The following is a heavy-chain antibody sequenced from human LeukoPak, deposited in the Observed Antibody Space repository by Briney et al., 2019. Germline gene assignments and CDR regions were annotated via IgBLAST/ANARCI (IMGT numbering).Heavy chain of an antibody. V-gene: IGHV1-2*02. CDR2: INPNSGGT. J-gene: IGHJ4*02. Sequence: GASVKVSCKASGYTFTGYYLHWVRQAPGQGLEWMGWINPNSGGTDYAQKFQGRVTMTRDTSISTAYMELSRLKSDDTAVYYRARAPLDTAMYGGFDYWGQGTLVTVSS. CDR3: ARAPLDTAMYGGFDY. CDR1: GYTFTGYY. D-gene: IGHD5-18*01.